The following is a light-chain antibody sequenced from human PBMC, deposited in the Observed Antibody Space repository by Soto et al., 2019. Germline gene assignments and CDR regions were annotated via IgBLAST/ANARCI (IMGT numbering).Light chain of an antibody. J-gene: IGKJ5*01. CDR1: QSVSSDY. V-gene: IGKV3-20*01. Sequence: EIVLTQSPGTLSLSPGERAAHSCRASQSVSSDYLAWYQQKPGQAPRLLIYGTSNRATGIPDRFSGSGSGTDFTLTISRLEPEDFAVYYCQQYGSSITFGQGTRLEIK. CDR2: GTS. CDR3: QQYGSSIT.